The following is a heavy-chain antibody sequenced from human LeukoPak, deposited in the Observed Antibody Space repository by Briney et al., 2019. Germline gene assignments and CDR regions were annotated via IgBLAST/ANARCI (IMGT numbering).Heavy chain of an antibody. CDR3: CSGDIVATRNDY. J-gene: IGHJ4*02. Sequence: KTGRSLRLSCAASGFTFSSYSMNWVRQAPRKELEWVSSISSSSSYIYYADSVKGRFTISRDNAKNSLYLQMNSLRAEDTAVYYCCSGDIVATRNDYWGQGTLVTVSS. V-gene: IGHV3-21*01. CDR2: ISSSSSYI. CDR1: GFTFSSYS. D-gene: IGHD5-12*01.